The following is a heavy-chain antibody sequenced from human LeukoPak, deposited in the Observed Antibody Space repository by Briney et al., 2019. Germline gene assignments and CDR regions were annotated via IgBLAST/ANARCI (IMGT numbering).Heavy chain of an antibody. J-gene: IGHJ4*02. CDR2: ISYDGSNK. V-gene: IGHV3-30-3*02. CDR1: GFTFSSYA. CDR3: AKSWELPDY. Sequence: GRSLRLSCAASGFTFSSYAVHWVRQAPGQGLEWVAFISYDGSNKYYADSVKGRFTISRDNSKNTLYLQMNSLRVEDTAVYYCAKSWELPDYWGQGTLVTVSS. D-gene: IGHD1-26*01.